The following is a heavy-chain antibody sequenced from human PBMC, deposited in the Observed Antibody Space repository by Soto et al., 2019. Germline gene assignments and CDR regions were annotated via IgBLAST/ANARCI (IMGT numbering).Heavy chain of an antibody. D-gene: IGHD1-1*01. V-gene: IGHV1-69*02. Sequence: QVQLVQSGAEVKEPGSSVKVSCKVSGGTFSSQTINWVRQVPGQGLEWMGSVIPIIGEGKYAQSFLGRVTITADRSTSTAYMGLRSLRSEDTAVYYCASPAVNDLDADSSAFDIWGQGTMVTVSS. CDR3: ASPAVNDLDADSSAFDI. CDR2: VIPIIGEG. J-gene: IGHJ3*02. CDR1: GGTFSSQT.